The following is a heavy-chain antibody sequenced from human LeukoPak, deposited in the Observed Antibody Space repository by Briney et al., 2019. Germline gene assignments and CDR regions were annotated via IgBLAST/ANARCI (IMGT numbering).Heavy chain of an antibody. V-gene: IGHV3-33*01. CDR2: IWYDGSNK. D-gene: IGHD4-17*01. Sequence: GGSLRLSGAASGFTFSSYGMHWVRQAPGKGLEWVAVIWYDGSNKYYADSVKGRFTISRDNSKNTLYLQMNSLRAEDTAVYYCAREDGAVTTRYYFDYWGQGTLVTVSS. CDR1: GFTFSSYG. J-gene: IGHJ4*02. CDR3: AREDGAVTTRYYFDY.